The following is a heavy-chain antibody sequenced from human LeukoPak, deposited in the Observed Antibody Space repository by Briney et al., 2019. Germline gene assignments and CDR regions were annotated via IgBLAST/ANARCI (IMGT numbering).Heavy chain of an antibody. CDR3: AKDKSKGELRGNEFDY. V-gene: IGHV3-23*01. Sequence: GGPLTLLCAASVFPLTSYAMRWVRQAPGEGLELVSAISGSGVSTYYADSVKGRFTISRDNSKNTLYLHMNSLRAEDTALYYCAKDKSKGELRGNEFDYWGQGTLVIVSS. CDR2: ISGSGVST. J-gene: IGHJ4*02. CDR1: VFPLTSYA. D-gene: IGHD1-7*01.